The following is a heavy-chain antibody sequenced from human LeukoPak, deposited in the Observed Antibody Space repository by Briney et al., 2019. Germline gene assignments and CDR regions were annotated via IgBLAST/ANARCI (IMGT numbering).Heavy chain of an antibody. CDR3: ARLQLLFDLYAFDI. V-gene: IGHV4-59*07. CDR2: IYYSGST. J-gene: IGHJ3*02. D-gene: IGHD2-2*01. CDR1: GGSISSYY. Sequence: SDTLSLTCSVSGGSISSYYWSWIRQPPRKGLEWIGYIYYSGSTHYNPSLKSRVTISVDTSKNQFSLKLSSVTAADTAVYYCARLQLLFDLYAFDIWGQGTMVTVSS.